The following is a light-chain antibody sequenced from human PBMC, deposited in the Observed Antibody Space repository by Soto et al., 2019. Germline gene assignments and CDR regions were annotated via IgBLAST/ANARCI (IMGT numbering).Light chain of an antibody. CDR2: AAV. CDR3: QHYNSYSEA. V-gene: IGKV1-16*01. CDR1: QTITNY. Sequence: DIQMTQSPSSLSASVGDRVTITCRASQTITNYLNWYQQKPGKPPKLLIYAAVSLQSGIPSRFSGSGSGTEFTLTISSLQPDDFATYYCQHYNSYSEAFGQGTKVDIK. J-gene: IGKJ1*01.